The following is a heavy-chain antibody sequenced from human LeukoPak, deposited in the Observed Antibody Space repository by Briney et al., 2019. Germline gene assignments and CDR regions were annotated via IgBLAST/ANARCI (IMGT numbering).Heavy chain of an antibody. Sequence: SETLSLTCAGSGGSINNLNFYRPCIRQPAGKRLEWIGRIYTSGGTNYNPSLKSRVTMSVDKSKNQISLKLASLTAADTALYYCAGRGSSSGTFDIWGPGTFVTVSS. V-gene: IGHV4-61*02. CDR1: GGSINNLNFY. J-gene: IGHJ3*02. CDR2: IYTSGGT. D-gene: IGHD2-2*01. CDR3: AGRGSSSGTFDI.